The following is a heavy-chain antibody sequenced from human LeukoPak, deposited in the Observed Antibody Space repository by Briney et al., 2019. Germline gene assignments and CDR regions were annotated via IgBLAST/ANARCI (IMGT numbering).Heavy chain of an antibody. J-gene: IGHJ4*02. D-gene: IGHD3-10*01. CDR3: PGEVNSGSYGVY. CDR2: INPDGSIT. Sequence: PGGSPRLSCAASGFTFRSYWMHWVRQAPGKGLVWVARINPDGSITHYADSVKGRFTISRDNAKNTLYLQMNSLRVEDTGVYYCPGEVNSGSYGVYWGQGALVTVSS. V-gene: IGHV3-74*01. CDR1: GFTFRSYW.